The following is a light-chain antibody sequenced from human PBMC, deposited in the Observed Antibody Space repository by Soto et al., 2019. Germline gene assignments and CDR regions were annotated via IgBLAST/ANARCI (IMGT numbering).Light chain of an antibody. Sequence: EIVMTQSPATLSVSPVDRATLSCRASQSVSSDLAWYHQKPGQAPRLLIYGASTRATGIPARFSGSGSGTEITLTIGSLQSEDFAVYYCQQYSSSPSFGQGTRLEIK. V-gene: IGKV3-15*01. CDR3: QQYSSSPS. CDR2: GAS. CDR1: QSVSSD. J-gene: IGKJ5*01.